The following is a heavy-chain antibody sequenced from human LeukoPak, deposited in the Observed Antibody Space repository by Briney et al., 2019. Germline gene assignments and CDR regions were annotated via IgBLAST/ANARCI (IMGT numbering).Heavy chain of an antibody. CDR3: ARGGYSGSRRYYYYYMDV. D-gene: IGHD1-26*01. Sequence: ASVKVSCKASGYTFTGYYMHWVRQAPGQGLEWMGWINPNSGGTNYAQKFQGRVTMTRDTSISTAYMELSRLRSDDTAVYYCARGGYSGSRRYYYYYMDVWGKGTTVTISS. CDR2: INPNSGGT. CDR1: GYTFTGYY. J-gene: IGHJ6*03. V-gene: IGHV1-2*02.